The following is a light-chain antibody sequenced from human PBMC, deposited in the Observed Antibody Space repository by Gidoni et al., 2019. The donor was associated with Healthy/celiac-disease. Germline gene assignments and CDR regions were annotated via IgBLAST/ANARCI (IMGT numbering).Light chain of an antibody. J-gene: IGKJ1*01. CDR3: QQYGSSPWT. CDR2: GAA. Sequence: EIVLTQSPGTLSLSPGEGATLSCRASQSVSINYLAWYQQKPGQAPMLLIYGAASRATSIPDRFSGSGSGTDFTLTISRLQPEDFAVYYCQQYGSSPWTFXQXTKVEIK. V-gene: IGKV3-20*01. CDR1: QSVSINY.